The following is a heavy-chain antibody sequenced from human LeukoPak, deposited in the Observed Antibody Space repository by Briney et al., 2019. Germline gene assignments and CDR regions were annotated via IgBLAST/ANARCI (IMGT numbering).Heavy chain of an antibody. Sequence: SETLSLTCIVSGVSISSTTYYWGWIRQPPGKGLEWIGSIYYSGSTFYNPSLKSRVTISVDTSKNQISLRLSSVTAADTAVYYCARHGSTDYFDSWGQGTLVTVSS. D-gene: IGHD2-2*03. V-gene: IGHV4-39*01. CDR1: GVSISSTTYY. CDR3: ARHGSTDYFDS. CDR2: IYYSGST. J-gene: IGHJ4*02.